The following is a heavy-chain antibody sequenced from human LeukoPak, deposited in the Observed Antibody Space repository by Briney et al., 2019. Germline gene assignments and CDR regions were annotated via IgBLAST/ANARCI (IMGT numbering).Heavy chain of an antibody. CDR1: GFSLSTSGVG. Sequence: SGPTLVKPTQTLTLTCTFSGFSLSTSGVGVCWIRQPPGKALEWLALIYWDDDKRYSPSLKSRLTITKDTSKNQVVLTMTNMDPMDTATYYCAHRRRGYDFWSGYGIFDYWGQGTLVTVSS. D-gene: IGHD3-3*01. J-gene: IGHJ4*02. CDR3: AHRRRGYDFWSGYGIFDY. V-gene: IGHV2-5*02. CDR2: IYWDDDK.